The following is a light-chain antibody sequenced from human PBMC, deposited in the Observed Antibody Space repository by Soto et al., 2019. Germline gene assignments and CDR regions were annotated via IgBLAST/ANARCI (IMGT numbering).Light chain of an antibody. CDR2: GAS. CDR3: QQFGSSRTWT. CDR1: QNIASSS. Sequence: EIVLTQSPGTLSLSPGERATLSCRASQNIASSSLAWYQQKPGQAPRLLIYGASSRATGIPDRFSGSGSGTDFTLTISRLEPEDFAVYYCQQFGSSRTWTFGQGTKV. J-gene: IGKJ1*01. V-gene: IGKV3-20*01.